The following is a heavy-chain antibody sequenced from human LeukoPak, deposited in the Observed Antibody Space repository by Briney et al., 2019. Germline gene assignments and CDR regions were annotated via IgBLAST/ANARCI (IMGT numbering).Heavy chain of an antibody. J-gene: IGHJ4*02. CDR3: ARLGYDSSGLLDFYFDY. CDR2: IRKDGSEK. Sequence: PGVSLRLSCVASGFAFSNYWMNWVRQAPGKGLEWVANIRKDGSEKYHVDSVKGRFTISRDNAKNSVYLQMNSLRAEDTAVYYCARLGYDSSGLLDFYFDYWGQGTLVTVS. D-gene: IGHD3-22*01. CDR1: GFAFSNYW. V-gene: IGHV3-7*05.